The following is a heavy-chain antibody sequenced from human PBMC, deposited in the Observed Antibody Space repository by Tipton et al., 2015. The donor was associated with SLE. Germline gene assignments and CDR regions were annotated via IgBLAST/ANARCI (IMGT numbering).Heavy chain of an antibody. J-gene: IGHJ3*02. CDR1: GDSISSGRYY. D-gene: IGHD3-9*01. CDR2: ISYSETT. V-gene: IGHV4-31*03. CDR3: ARGDFDWYHTPDGFDI. Sequence: TLSLTCTVSGDSISSGRYYWSWIRQHPGKGLEWIGHISYSETTYSNPSLKSRLTISVDKSKNQFSLKLSFVTAADTAIYYRARGDFDWYHTPDGFDIWGQGTVVTVSS.